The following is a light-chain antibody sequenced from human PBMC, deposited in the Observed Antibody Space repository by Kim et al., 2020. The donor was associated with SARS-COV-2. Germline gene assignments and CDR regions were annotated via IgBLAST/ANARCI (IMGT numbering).Light chain of an antibody. CDR2: AAS. CDR3: QQGYSSPQIT. CDR1: QSISSH. Sequence: SVGDRVIITCRTSQSISSHLNWYQQKPGKAPKHLIFAASSLQSGVPSRFSGSGSGTDFTLTITTLQPEDFATYYCQQGYSSPQITFGQGTRLEIK. J-gene: IGKJ5*01. V-gene: IGKV1-39*01.